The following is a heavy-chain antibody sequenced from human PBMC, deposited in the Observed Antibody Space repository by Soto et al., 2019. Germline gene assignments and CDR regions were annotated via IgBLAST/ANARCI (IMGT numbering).Heavy chain of an antibody. CDR1: GGSFSGYY. D-gene: IGHD6-6*01. V-gene: IGHV4-34*01. J-gene: IGHJ4*02. CDR3: ARGNRVSIGNPQKYYFDY. Sequence: SETLSLTCAVYGGSFSGYYWSWIRQPPGKGLEWIGEINHSGSTNYNPSLKSRVTISVDTSKNQFSLKLSSVTAADMAVYYCARGNRVSIGNPQKYYFDYWGQGTLVTVSS. CDR2: INHSGST.